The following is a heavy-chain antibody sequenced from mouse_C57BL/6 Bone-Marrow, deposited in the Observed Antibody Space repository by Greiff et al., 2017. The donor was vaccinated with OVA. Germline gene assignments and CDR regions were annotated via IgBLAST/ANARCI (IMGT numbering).Heavy chain of an antibody. Sequence: EVQLQESGAELVRPGASVKLSCTASGFNIKDDYMHWVKQRPEQGLEWIGWIDPENGDTEYASKFQGKATITADTSSNTAYLQLSSLTSEDTAVYYCTRGSTVPFDYWGQGTTLTVSS. J-gene: IGHJ2*01. CDR2: IDPENGDT. CDR1: GFNIKDDY. D-gene: IGHD1-1*01. V-gene: IGHV14-4*01. CDR3: TRGSTVPFDY.